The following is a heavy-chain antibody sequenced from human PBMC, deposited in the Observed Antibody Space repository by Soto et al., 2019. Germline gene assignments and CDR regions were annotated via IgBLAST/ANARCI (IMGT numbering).Heavy chain of an antibody. CDR2: ISSSGSTI. CDR3: AREKNDVFDI. J-gene: IGHJ3*02. CDR1: GFTFSSYA. Sequence: EVQLLESGGGLVQPGGSLRLSCAASGFTFSSYAMSWVRQAPGKGLEWVSAISSSGSTIYYADSVKGRFTISRDNANNSLYLKMNSLRAEDTAVYYCAREKNDVFDIWGQGTMVTVSS. V-gene: IGHV3-48*03.